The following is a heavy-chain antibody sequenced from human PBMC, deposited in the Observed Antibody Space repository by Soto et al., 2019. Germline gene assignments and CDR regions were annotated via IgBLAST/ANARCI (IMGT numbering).Heavy chain of an antibody. CDR2: IDLSESYT. Sequence: GESLKISCKVSGYRFASQWISCVRQVPGKGQEWMGRIDLSESYTTYNPSFQGHVTFSADKSITTAYLQWRSLEASDTAIYYCATQGLTTYYFGYWGQGTLVTVSS. CDR3: ATQGLTTYYFGY. J-gene: IGHJ4*02. CDR1: GYRFASQW. V-gene: IGHV5-10-1*01.